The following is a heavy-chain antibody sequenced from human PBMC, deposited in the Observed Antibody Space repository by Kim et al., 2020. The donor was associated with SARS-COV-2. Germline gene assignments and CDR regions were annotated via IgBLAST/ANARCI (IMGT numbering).Heavy chain of an antibody. CDR2: IYTSGST. CDR3: AREAPRRGQWLAWLDY. V-gene: IGHV4-4*07. CDR1: GGSISSYY. D-gene: IGHD6-19*01. J-gene: IGHJ4*02. Sequence: SETLSLTCTVSGGSISSYYWSWIRQPAGKGLEWIGRIYTSGSTNYNPSLKSRVTMSVDTSKNQFSLKLSSVTAADTAVYYCAREAPRRGQWLAWLDYWGQGTLVTVSS.